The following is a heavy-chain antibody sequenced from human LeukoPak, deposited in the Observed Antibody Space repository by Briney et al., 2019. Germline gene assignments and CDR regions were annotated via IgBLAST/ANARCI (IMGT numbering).Heavy chain of an antibody. CDR2: ISSSSSYT. CDR1: AFTFSVYY. Sequence: GRSLRLSCAAAAFTFSVYYMSWIRQAPGEGMEWLSYISSSSSYTTYADSVKGGLTISRDNAKNSLYLQMDSLRAEETAVSSWAGGHNIVATKPYFDYWGQGTLATVSS. V-gene: IGHV3-11*05. D-gene: IGHD5-12*01. J-gene: IGHJ4*02. CDR3: AGGHNIVATKPYFDY.